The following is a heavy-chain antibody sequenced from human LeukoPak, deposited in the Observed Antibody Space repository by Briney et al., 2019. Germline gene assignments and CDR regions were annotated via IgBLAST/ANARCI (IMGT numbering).Heavy chain of an antibody. D-gene: IGHD1-1*01. V-gene: IGHV3-23*01. CDR2: IVGYSSSI. J-gene: IGHJ4*02. CDR1: GFTFSKYA. Sequence: PGGCLSLSCAVSGFTFSKYAVNWVRQAARKGLEWVSGIVGYSSSIFYEDSVGGRFTIPRDNSKHTLYLQMNSLRAEDTAVYYCAKDAIAGNAIWDYFEYWGQGELVIVSS. CDR3: AKDAIAGNAIWDYFEY.